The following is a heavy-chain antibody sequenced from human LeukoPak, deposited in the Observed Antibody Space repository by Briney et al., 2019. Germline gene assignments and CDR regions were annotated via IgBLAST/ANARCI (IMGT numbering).Heavy chain of an antibody. J-gene: IGHJ4*02. Sequence: GGSLRLSCAASGFTFSSYAMSWVRQAPGKGLEWVSAISGSGGSTYYADSVKGRFTISRDNAKNSLYLQMNSLRAEDTAVYYCARVDYYYDRTNYFDYWGQGTLVTVSS. CDR2: ISGSGGST. CDR3: ARVDYYYDRTNYFDY. D-gene: IGHD3-22*01. V-gene: IGHV3-23*01. CDR1: GFTFSSYA.